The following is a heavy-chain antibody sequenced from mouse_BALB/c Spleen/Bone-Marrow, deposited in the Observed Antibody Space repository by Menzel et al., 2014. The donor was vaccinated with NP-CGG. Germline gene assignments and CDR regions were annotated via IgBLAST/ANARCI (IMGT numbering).Heavy chain of an antibody. J-gene: IGHJ4*01. D-gene: IGHD2-2*01. Sequence: QVQLQQSGVELARPGASVKLSCKASGYTFTSYWMQWVKQRPGQGLEWIGAIYPGDGDTRYTQKFKGKATLTADKSSSTAYMQLSSLASEDSAVYYCARFYGYDGMDYWGQGTSVTVSS. CDR3: ARFYGYDGMDY. CDR2: IYPGDGDT. V-gene: IGHV1-87*01. CDR1: GYTFTSYW.